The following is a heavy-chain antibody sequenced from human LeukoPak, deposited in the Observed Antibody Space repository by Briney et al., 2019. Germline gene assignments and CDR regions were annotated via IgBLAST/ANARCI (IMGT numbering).Heavy chain of an antibody. CDR2: IYSTGST. Sequence: SETLSLTCTVSGGSISHYYWSWIRQPPGKGLEWIGYIYSTGSTNYNPSLKSRVTLSVDTSKKQFSLNLTSVTAADTAVYYCARVVYHGRRLYFDYWGQGTLVTVSS. J-gene: IGHJ4*02. CDR3: ARVVYHGRRLYFDY. D-gene: IGHD2-21*01. V-gene: IGHV4-59*12. CDR1: GGSISHYY.